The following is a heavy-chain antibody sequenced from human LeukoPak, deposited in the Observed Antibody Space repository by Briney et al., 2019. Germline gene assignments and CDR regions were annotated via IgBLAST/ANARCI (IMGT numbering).Heavy chain of an antibody. CDR3: ARTVARIGY. D-gene: IGHD4-23*01. CDR1: GFTFSSYE. CDR2: ISSSGSTI. Sequence: PGGSLRLSCAASGFTFSSYEMNWVRQAPGKGLEWVSHISSSGSTIYYTDSVKGRFTISRDNYKNLLYLQMNSLRAEDTAIYYCARTVARIGYWGQGTLVTVSS. J-gene: IGHJ4*02. V-gene: IGHV3-48*03.